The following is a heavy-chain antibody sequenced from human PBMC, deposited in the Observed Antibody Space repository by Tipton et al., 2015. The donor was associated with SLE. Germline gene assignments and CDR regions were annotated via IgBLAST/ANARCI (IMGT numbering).Heavy chain of an antibody. D-gene: IGHD3-3*01. CDR1: GGSISSYY. J-gene: IGHJ4*02. CDR2: IYYSGST. CDR3: ARDPYYSWSDYQATFDY. V-gene: IGHV4-59*12. Sequence: TLSLTCTVSGGSISSYYWSWIRQPPGKGLEWIGYIYYSGSTNYNPSLKSRVTISVDTSKNQFSLKLTSVTAADTAVYYCARDPYYSWSDYQATFDYWGQGTLVTVSP.